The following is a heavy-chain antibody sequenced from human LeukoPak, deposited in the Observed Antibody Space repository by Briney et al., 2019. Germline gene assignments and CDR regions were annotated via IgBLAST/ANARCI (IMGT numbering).Heavy chain of an antibody. V-gene: IGHV4-59*11. CDR1: GGSISSHY. CDR3: AKTHYDFWSGYYIGYYYYMDV. Sequence: SETLSLTCTVSGGSISSHYWSWIRQPPGKALEWIGYIYCSGSTNYNPSLKSRVTISVDTSKNQFSLKLSSVTAADTAVYYCAKTHYDFWSGYYIGYYYYMDVWGKGTTVTVSS. CDR2: IYCSGST. D-gene: IGHD3-3*01. J-gene: IGHJ6*03.